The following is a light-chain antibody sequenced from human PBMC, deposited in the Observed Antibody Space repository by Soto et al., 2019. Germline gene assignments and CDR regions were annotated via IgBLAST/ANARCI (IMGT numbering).Light chain of an antibody. Sequence: QSVLTQPASVCGSPGQSITISCTGSSSDVDNGYNSVSWYQQHPGKAPKLMIYGVRNRPSGGANHFSCSTSGNTASLTISALQAEDEADYYCSSYSTSATAYVFGTGTKVTV. CDR2: GVR. J-gene: IGLJ1*01. V-gene: IGLV2-14*01. CDR3: SSYSTSATAYV. CDR1: SSDVDNGYNS.